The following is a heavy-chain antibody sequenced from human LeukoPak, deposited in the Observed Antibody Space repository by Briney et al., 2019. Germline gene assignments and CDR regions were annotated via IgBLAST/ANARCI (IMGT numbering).Heavy chain of an antibody. CDR1: GGSISSYY. CDR3: ARVGGMTTVNNAAFDI. CDR2: IYTSGST. Sequence: SETLSLTCTVSGGSISSYYWSWIRQPAGKGLEWIGRIYTSGSTNYNPSLKSRVTISIDKPKKQFSLKLISVTAADTAIYYCARVGGMTTVNNAAFDIWGQGTMVTVSS. V-gene: IGHV4-4*07. D-gene: IGHD4-11*01. J-gene: IGHJ3*02.